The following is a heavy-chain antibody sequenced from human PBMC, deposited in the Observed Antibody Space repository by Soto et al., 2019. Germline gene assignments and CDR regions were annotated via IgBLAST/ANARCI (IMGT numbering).Heavy chain of an antibody. CDR2: IYYSGST. CDR1: GGSISSSSYY. Sequence: LSLTCTVSGGSISSSSYYWGWIRQPPGKGLEWIGSIYYSGSTYYNPSLKSRVTISVDTSKNQFSLKLSSVTAADTAVYYCARPNLNWFDPWGQGTLVTVSS. V-gene: IGHV4-39*01. J-gene: IGHJ5*02. CDR3: ARPNLNWFDP.